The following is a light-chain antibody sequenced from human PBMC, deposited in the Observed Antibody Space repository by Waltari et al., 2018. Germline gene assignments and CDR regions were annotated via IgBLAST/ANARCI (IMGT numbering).Light chain of an antibody. V-gene: IGKV3-20*01. CDR1: QSVKINR. CDR3: QQYGDSSFT. CDR2: GTS. J-gene: IGKJ2*01. Sequence: EIVLTQSPGTLSLSPGERATLSCRASQSVKINRLAWYQQKFGQTPRLIIYGTSNRAAGIPDRFSGGGSGTDFTLIISRVEPEDFAVYYCQQYGDSSFTFGQGTKLEIK.